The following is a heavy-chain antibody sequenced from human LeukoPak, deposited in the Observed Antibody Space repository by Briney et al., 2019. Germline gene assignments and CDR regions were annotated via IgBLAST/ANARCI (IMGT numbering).Heavy chain of an antibody. J-gene: IGHJ4*02. CDR2: ISFLGGDK. CDR3: AKDPYSYASGRATFDL. CDR1: GFTFSAYD. Sequence: GGSLRLSCAASGFTFSAYDMHWVRQAPGKGLEWVALISFLGGDKDYADSVKGRFSISRDNPRNTLYLQMNSLRPEDTAVYYCAKDPYSYASGRATFDLWGQGALVAVSS. D-gene: IGHD3-10*01. V-gene: IGHV3-30*18.